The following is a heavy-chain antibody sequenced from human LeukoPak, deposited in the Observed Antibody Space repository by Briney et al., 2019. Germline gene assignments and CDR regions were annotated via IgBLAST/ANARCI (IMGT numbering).Heavy chain of an antibody. CDR2: IYYSGST. D-gene: IGHD2-15*01. V-gene: IGHV4-59*01. J-gene: IGHJ4*02. CDR3: ARVVVVVAASWFDY. CDR1: GGSISSYY. Sequence: SETLSLTCTVSGGSISSYYWSRIRQPPGKGLEWIGYIYYSGSTNYDPSLKSRVTISVDTSKNQFSLKLSSVTAADTAVYYGARVVVVVAASWFDYWGQGTLVTVSS.